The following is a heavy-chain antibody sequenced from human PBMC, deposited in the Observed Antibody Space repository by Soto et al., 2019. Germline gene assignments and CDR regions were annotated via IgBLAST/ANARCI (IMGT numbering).Heavy chain of an antibody. CDR3: ATLWFGEGNY. CDR1: GGSISSSSYY. Sequence: QLQLQESGPGLVKPSETLSLTCTVSGGSISSSSYYWGWIRQPPGKGLEWIGSIYYSGSTYYNPSLKSRVTISVDTSTNQFSLKLSSVTAADTAVYYFATLWFGEGNYWGQGTLVTVSS. D-gene: IGHD3-10*01. J-gene: IGHJ4*02. CDR2: IYYSGST. V-gene: IGHV4-39*01.